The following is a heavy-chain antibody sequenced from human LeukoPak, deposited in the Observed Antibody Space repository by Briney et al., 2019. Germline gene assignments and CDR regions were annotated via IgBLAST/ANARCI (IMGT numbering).Heavy chain of an antibody. D-gene: IGHD3-16*02. V-gene: IGHV4-59*01. CDR3: ARVRIMITFGGVIVPSNFDY. J-gene: IGHJ4*02. Sequence: SETLSLTCTVSGDSISTYYWSWIRQPPGKGLEWIGYIYYRVTSDYNPSLKSRVTISVDMSTRQISLKLSSVTAADTDVYYCARVRIMITFGGVIVPSNFDYWGQGTLVTVSS. CDR2: IYYRVTS. CDR1: GDSISTYY.